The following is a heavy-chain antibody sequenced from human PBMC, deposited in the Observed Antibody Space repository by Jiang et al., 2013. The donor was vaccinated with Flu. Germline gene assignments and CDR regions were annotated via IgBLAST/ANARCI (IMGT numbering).Heavy chain of an antibody. CDR1: GYSFTSYW. Sequence: KGSGYSFTSYWIGWVRQMPGKGLEWMGIIYPGDSDTRYSPSFQGQVTISADKSISTAYLQWSSLKASDTAMYYCARPMVRGPPPGGFDPWGQGTLVTVSS. V-gene: IGHV5-51*01. J-gene: IGHJ5*02. CDR3: ARPMVRGPPPGGFDP. D-gene: IGHD3-10*01. CDR2: IYPGDSDT.